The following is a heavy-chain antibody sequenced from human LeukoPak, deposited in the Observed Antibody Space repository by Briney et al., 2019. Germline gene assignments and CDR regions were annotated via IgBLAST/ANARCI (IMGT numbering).Heavy chain of an antibody. CDR3: ARDQYSSTWYRGAFDV. J-gene: IGHJ3*01. CDR2: IESDGTST. D-gene: IGHD6-13*01. V-gene: IGHV3-74*01. CDR1: GFTFTTSW. Sequence: PGGSLRLSCAVSGFTFTTSWMHWFRHAPGKGLVWVSRIESDGTSTTYADSVKGRFTISRDNAKNTLYLQMNSLRAEDTAVYYCARDQYSSTWYRGAFDVWGQGTMVSVSS.